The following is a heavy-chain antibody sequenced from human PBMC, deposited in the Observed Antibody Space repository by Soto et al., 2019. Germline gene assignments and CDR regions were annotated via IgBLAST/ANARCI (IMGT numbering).Heavy chain of an antibody. Sequence: GGSLRLACAASGFTFISYAMIWVRQSPGKGLECGSAISGSGGITYYSDSVKYRFTISRDNSKNTLYLQMNSLRAEDTAVYYCAKYRSGKWELNYFDYWGQGTLVTVSS. CDR1: GFTFISYA. CDR3: AKYRSGKWELNYFDY. CDR2: ISGSGGIT. D-gene: IGHD1-26*01. V-gene: IGHV3-23*01. J-gene: IGHJ4*02.